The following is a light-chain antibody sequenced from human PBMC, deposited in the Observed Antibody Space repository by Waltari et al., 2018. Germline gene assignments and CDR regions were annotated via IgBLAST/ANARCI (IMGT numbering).Light chain of an antibody. CDR1: SSNIGTKH. CDR3: AAWDDSLNAYV. J-gene: IGLJ1*01. Sequence: QSVLTQPPSASGTPGQRVTISCSGSSSNIGTKHVNWYQQVPGTAPNLLIYANNQRPSGVPDRLSGSKSGTSASLAISGLQSDDEADYYCAAWDDSLNAYVFGPATKVTVL. CDR2: ANN. V-gene: IGLV1-44*01.